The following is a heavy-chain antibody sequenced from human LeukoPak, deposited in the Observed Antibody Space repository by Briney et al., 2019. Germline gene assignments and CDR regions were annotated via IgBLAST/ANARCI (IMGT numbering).Heavy chain of an antibody. J-gene: IGHJ4*02. CDR2: INPNSGGT. CDR3: AKSPKTGFLFDY. V-gene: IGHV1-2*02. Sequence: ASVKVSCKASGYTFTGYYMHWVRQAPGQGLEWMGWINPNSGGTNYAQKFQGRVTMTRDTSISTAYMELSRLRSDDTAVYYCAKSPKTGFLFDYWGKGTLVTVSS. D-gene: IGHD1-1*01. CDR1: GYTFTGYY.